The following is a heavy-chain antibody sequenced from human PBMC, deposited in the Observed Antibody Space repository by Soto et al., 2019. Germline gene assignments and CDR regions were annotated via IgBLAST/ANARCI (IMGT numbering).Heavy chain of an antibody. V-gene: IGHV3-30*18. Sequence: AGGSLRLSCAASGFTFISYCMHWVRQAPGKGLEWVAVISYDGSNKYYADSVKGRFTISRDNSKNTLYLQMNSLRAEDTAVYYCAKGRVELWFDPWGQGTLVTVSS. CDR3: AKGRVELWFDP. CDR2: ISYDGSNK. J-gene: IGHJ5*02. CDR1: GFTFISYC. D-gene: IGHD3-10*01.